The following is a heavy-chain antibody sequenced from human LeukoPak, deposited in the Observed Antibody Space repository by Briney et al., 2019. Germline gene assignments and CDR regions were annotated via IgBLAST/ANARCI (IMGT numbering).Heavy chain of an antibody. J-gene: IGHJ5*02. CDR1: GFSYSSYW. CDR2: IYPGDSDT. Sequence: GESLKISCKGSGFSYSSYWIAWVRQMPGKGLEWMGIIYPGDSDTRYSPSFQGHVTISADKSISTAYLQWTSLEASDTGTYYCARLLQLVSAKRAWFDPWGQGTRVTVSS. V-gene: IGHV5-51*01. CDR3: ARLLQLVSAKRAWFDP. D-gene: IGHD1-26*01.